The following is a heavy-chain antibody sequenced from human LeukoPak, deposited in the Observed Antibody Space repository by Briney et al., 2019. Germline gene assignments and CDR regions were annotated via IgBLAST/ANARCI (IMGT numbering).Heavy chain of an antibody. CDR1: GFTFSSYW. V-gene: IGHV3-7*01. Sequence: GGSLRLSCAASGFTFSSYWMSWVRQAPGKGLEWVANIKQDGSEKYYVDSVKGRFTISRDNAKNSLYLQMNSLRAEDTAVYYCARFQYSSGWYSYYYYYYVDVWGKGTTVTVSS. J-gene: IGHJ6*03. CDR3: ARFQYSSGWYSYYYYYYVDV. CDR2: IKQDGSEK. D-gene: IGHD6-19*01.